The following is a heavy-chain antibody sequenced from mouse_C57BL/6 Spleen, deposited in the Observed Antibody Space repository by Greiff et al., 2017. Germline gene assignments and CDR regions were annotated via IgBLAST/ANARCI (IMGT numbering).Heavy chain of an antibody. V-gene: IGHV5-16*01. CDR2: INYDGSST. CDR1: GFTFSDYY. D-gene: IGHD1-1*01. J-gene: IGHJ4*01. CDR3: AREVGYYGRMDY. Sequence: EVKLVESEGGLVQPGSSMKLSCTASGFTFSDYYMAWVRQVPEKGLEWVANINYDGSSTYYLDYLKSRFIISRDNAKNILYLQMSSLKSEDTATYYCAREVGYYGRMDYWGQGTSVTVSS.